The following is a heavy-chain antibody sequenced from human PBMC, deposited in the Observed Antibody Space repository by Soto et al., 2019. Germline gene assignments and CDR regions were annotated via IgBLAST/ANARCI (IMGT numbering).Heavy chain of an antibody. CDR1: GFTFSSYA. CDR3: AIGFNWNYPSDYYYYMDV. J-gene: IGHJ6*03. V-gene: IGHV3-23*01. D-gene: IGHD1-7*01. Sequence: PGGSLRLSCAASGFTFSSYAMSWVRQAPGKGLEWVLGISGSGGSTFYADSVKGRFTISRDNSKNTLFLQMSSLRAEDTAVYYCAIGFNWNYPSDYYYYMDVWGKGTTVTVSS. CDR2: ISGSGGST.